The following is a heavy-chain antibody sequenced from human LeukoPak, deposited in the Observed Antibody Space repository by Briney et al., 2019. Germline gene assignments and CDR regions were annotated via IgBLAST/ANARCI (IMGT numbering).Heavy chain of an antibody. CDR3: ARGLFKVRGRGFDY. D-gene: IGHD3-10*01. CDR1: GGSISSSNYH. CDR2: INHSGST. Sequence: SETLSLTCTVSGGSISSSNYHWDWIRQPPGKGLEWIGEINHSGSTNYNPSLKSRVTISVDTSKNQFSLKLSSVTAADTAVYYCARGLFKVRGRGFDYWGQGTLVTVSS. V-gene: IGHV4-39*07. J-gene: IGHJ4*02.